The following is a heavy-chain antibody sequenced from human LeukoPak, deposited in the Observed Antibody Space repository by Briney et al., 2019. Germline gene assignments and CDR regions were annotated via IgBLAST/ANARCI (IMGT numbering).Heavy chain of an antibody. CDR1: GDPISQYF. CDR3: ARNSPPFNHADY. J-gene: IGHJ4*02. Sequence: PSETLSLTCSVSGDPISQYFWTWIRQPPGKGLEWIGYIYSSGRTNYNPSLKSRVSISIDTSKSQFSLKLTAVTAADTAVYFYARNSPPFNHADYWGQGTLVTVSS. D-gene: IGHD1-14*01. V-gene: IGHV4-59*01. CDR2: IYSSGRT.